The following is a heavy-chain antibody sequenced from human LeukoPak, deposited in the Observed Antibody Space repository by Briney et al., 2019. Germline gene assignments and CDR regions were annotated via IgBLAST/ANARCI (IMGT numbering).Heavy chain of an antibody. D-gene: IGHD6-13*01. CDR3: AREGRYSSNWYYLDY. CDR2: ISAYNGNT. V-gene: IGHV1-18*01. Sequence: ASVKVSCKASGYTFATYGISWVRQAPGQGLEWMGWISAYNGNTNYAQKLQGRVTMTTDTSTSTAYMELRSLRSDDTAVYYCAREGRYSSNWYYLDYRGQGTLVTVSS. J-gene: IGHJ4*02. CDR1: GYTFATYG.